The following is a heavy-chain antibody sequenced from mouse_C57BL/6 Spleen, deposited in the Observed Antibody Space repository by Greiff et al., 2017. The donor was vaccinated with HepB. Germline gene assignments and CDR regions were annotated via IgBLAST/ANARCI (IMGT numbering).Heavy chain of an antibody. CDR3: TTDATWYFDV. J-gene: IGHJ1*03. V-gene: IGHV14-4*01. CDR2: IDPENGDT. CDR1: GFNIKDDY. Sequence: EVQLQESGAELVRPGASVKLSCTASGFNIKDDYMHWVKQRPEQGLEWIGWIDPENGDTEYASKFQGKATITADTSSNTAYLQLSSLTSEDTAVYYCTTDATWYFDVWGTGTTVTVSS.